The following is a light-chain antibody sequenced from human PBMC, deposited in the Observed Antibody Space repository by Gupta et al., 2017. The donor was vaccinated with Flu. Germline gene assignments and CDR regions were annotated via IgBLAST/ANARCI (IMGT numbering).Light chain of an antibody. CDR3: QQYNKWPST. J-gene: IGKJ1*01. Sequence: APLSVSPGERATLSCRASQSISNYVAWYQQRPGQAPRLLIYGASTRATGLPARFSGSGFGTEFTLIITSLQSEDFAVYYCQQYNKWPSTFGQGTKVEIK. V-gene: IGKV3-15*01. CDR1: QSISNY. CDR2: GAS.